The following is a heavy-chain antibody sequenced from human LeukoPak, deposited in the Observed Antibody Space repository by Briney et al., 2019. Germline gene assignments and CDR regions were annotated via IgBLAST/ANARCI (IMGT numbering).Heavy chain of an antibody. V-gene: IGHV3-9*01. J-gene: IGHJ4*02. CDR1: GFTFDDYA. Sequence: GGSLRLSCAASGFTFDDYAMHWVRQAPGKGLEWVSGISWNSGSIGYADSVKGRFTISRDNAKNSLYLQMNSLRAEDTALYYYAKDKGDYGDYYFDYWGQGTLVTVSS. D-gene: IGHD4-17*01. CDR2: ISWNSGSI. CDR3: AKDKGDYGDYYFDY.